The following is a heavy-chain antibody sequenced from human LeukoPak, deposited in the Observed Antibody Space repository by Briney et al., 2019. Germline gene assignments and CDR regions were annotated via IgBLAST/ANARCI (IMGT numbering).Heavy chain of an antibody. CDR2: IIPILGMA. V-gene: IGHV1-69*04. CDR3: GVAAGYYFDY. Sequence: ASVKVSCKASGGTFSSYAISWVRQAPGQGLEWMGRIIPILGMANYAQKFQGRVTITADKSTSTAYVELSSLRSEDTAVYYCGVAAGYYFDYWGQGTLVTVSS. J-gene: IGHJ4*02. D-gene: IGHD2-21*01. CDR1: GGTFSSYA.